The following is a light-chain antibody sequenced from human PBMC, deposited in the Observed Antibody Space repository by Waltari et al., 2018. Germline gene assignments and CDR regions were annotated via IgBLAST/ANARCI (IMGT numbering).Light chain of an antibody. V-gene: IGKV3-20*01. CDR1: QWVTSSY. Sequence: EIVLTQSPDTLSLSPWERATLSCRASQWVTSSYLAWYQQKPGQAPRLLIYAASARATGIPDRFSGSGSGTDFTLTISRLEPEDFAVYFCQQYGSSLVTFGGGTEVEIK. CDR2: AAS. J-gene: IGKJ4*01. CDR3: QQYGSSLVT.